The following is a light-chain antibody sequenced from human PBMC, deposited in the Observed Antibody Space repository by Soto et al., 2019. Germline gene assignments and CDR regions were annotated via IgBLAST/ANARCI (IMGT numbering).Light chain of an antibody. CDR1: QSITRF. Sequence: QITQYGNTLSAAGGDRVTITCRVSQSITRFLNWYQQKPGKAPKLLVYAASSLQSGVPSRFSGCGSGTDSTLTILRLRPADFTTHPCHQNPCPPPGTFAHGTRLEIK. CDR3: HQNPCPPPGT. CDR2: AAS. V-gene: IGKV1-39*01. J-gene: IGKJ5*01.